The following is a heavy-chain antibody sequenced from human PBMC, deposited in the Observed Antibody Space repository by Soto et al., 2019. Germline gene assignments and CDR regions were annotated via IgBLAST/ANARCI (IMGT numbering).Heavy chain of an antibody. CDR3: AKDIVRYTYGACDY. J-gene: IGHJ4*02. CDR1: GFTFSSYG. Sequence: QVQLVESGGAVVQPGKSLRLSCAASGFTFSSYGMYWVRQAPGKGLEGVAAIAYDGSNKYHGDSVKGRFTISRDNSKNTLYLQMNSLRVEDTAVYYCAKDIVRYTYGACDYWGQGALVTVSS. V-gene: IGHV3-30*18. D-gene: IGHD5-18*01. CDR2: IAYDGSNK.